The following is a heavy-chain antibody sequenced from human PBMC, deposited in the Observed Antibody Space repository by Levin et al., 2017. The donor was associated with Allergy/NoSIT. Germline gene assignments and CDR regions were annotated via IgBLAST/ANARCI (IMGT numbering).Heavy chain of an antibody. CDR3: ARDPAIAVAGTAYYFDY. Sequence: SQTLSLTCAISGDSVSSNSAAWNWIRQSPSRGLEWLGRTYYRSKWYNDYAVSVKSRITINPDTSKNQFSLQLNSVTPEDTAVYYCARDPAIAVAGTAYYFDYWGQGTLVTVSS. CDR1: GDSVSSNSAA. CDR2: TYYRSKWYN. D-gene: IGHD6-19*01. V-gene: IGHV6-1*01. J-gene: IGHJ4*02.